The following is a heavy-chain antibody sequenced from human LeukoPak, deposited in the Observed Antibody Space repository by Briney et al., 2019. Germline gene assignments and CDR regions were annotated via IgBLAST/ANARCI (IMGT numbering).Heavy chain of an antibody. CDR3: ARVPLSPNWFDP. CDR2: ISAYNGNT. CDR1: GYTLTELS. J-gene: IGHJ5*02. Sequence: ASVKVSCKVSGYTLTELSMHWVRQAPGKGLEWMGWISAYNGNTNYAQKLQGRVTMTTDTSTSTAYMELRSLRSDDTAVYYCARVPLSPNWFDPWGQGTLVTVSS. V-gene: IGHV1-18*01.